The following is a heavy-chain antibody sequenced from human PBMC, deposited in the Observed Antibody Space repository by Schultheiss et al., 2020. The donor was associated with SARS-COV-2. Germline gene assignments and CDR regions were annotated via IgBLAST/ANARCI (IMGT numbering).Heavy chain of an antibody. V-gene: IGHV4-39*01. CDR3: ARHGGYCSSTSCYVRAYYYYGMDV. J-gene: IGHJ6*02. Sequence: SETLSLTCTVSGGSISSSSYYWGWIRQPPGKGLEWIGSIYYSGSTYYNPSLKSRVTISVDTSKNQFSLKLSSVTAADTAVYYCARHGGYCSSTSCYVRAYYYYGMDVWGQGTTVTVSS. D-gene: IGHD2-2*01. CDR1: GGSISSSSYY. CDR2: IYYSGST.